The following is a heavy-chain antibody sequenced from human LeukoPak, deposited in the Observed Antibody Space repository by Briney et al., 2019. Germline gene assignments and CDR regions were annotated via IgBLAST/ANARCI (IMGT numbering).Heavy chain of an antibody. Sequence: SETLSLTCAVYGGSFRGYYRSWIRQPPGKGLEWIGEINHSGSTNYNPSLKSRVTISVDTSKNQFSLKPSSVTAADTALYYCARGYTYDFWSGYYSWGQGTLVTVSS. CDR1: GGSFRGYY. D-gene: IGHD3-3*01. CDR3: ARGYTYDFWSGYYS. CDR2: INHSGST. V-gene: IGHV4-34*01. J-gene: IGHJ4*02.